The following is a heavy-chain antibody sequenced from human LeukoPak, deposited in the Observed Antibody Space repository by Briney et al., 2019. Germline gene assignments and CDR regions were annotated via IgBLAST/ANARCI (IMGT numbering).Heavy chain of an antibody. V-gene: IGHV3-7*01. CDR2: INQEGSER. CDR3: AREGRTWFRSSWYDY. J-gene: IGHJ4*02. Sequence: PGESLRLSCVASGFRFTTYWMSWVRQVPGKGLEWVAKINQEGSERFHVDSVKGRFTISRDNAKNSLSLQMSSLRAADTAVYYCAREGRTWFRSSWYDYWGPGTLVTVSS. D-gene: IGHD6-13*01. CDR1: GFRFTTYW.